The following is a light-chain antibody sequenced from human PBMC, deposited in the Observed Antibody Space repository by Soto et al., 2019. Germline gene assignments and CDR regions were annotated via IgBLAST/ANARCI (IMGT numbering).Light chain of an antibody. Sequence: SSELTQPPSVSVAPGKTARITCGGTNIGSKSVHWYQQKPGQAPVLVIYYDSDRPSGIPERFSGSNSGNTATLTISRVEAGDEADYYCQVWDSSSDRYVFGTGTQLTVL. V-gene: IGLV3-21*04. CDR2: YDS. CDR1: NIGSKS. J-gene: IGLJ1*01. CDR3: QVWDSSSDRYV.